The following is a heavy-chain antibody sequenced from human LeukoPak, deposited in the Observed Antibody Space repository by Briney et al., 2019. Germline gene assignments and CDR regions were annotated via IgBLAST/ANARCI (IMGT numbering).Heavy chain of an antibody. CDR3: VRASSVVVPPAKLFGP. CDR1: GGSISSYY. V-gene: IGHV4-59*01. CDR2: IYYSGST. D-gene: IGHD2-2*01. J-gene: IGHJ5*02. Sequence: PSETLSLTCTVSGGSISSYYWSWIRQPPGKGLEWIGSIYYSGSTNYNPSLKSRVTISVDTSKNQFSLKLSSVRAPNTAVYYCVRASSVVVPPAKLFGPRGQGNLVTVSS.